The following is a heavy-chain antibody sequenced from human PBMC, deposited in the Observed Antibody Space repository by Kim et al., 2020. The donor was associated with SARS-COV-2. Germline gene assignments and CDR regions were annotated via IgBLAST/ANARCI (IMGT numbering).Heavy chain of an antibody. CDR3: TKNSVVPTYFDY. Sequence: GGSLRLSCTASGFTFGDYAMSWVRQAPGKGLEWVGFIRSKAYGGTTEYAASVKGRFTISRDDSKSIAYLQMNSLKTEDTAVYYCTKNSVVPTYFDYWGQGTLVTVSS. J-gene: IGHJ4*02. CDR1: GFTFGDYA. D-gene: IGHD2-15*01. V-gene: IGHV3-49*04. CDR2: IRSKAYGGTT.